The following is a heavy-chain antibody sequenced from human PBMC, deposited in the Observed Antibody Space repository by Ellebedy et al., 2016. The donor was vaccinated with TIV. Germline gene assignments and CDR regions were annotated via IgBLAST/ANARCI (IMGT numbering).Heavy chain of an antibody. CDR1: GFTFTGYW. Sequence: GESLKISCAASGFTFTGYWMHWVRQAPGKGLEWVSRIDIDGSSTSYADSVKGRFNISRDNAKNTVYLQMNSLRPEDTAVYYCGSVFEYWGQGTLVTVSS. CDR2: IDIDGSST. J-gene: IGHJ4*02. CDR3: GSVFEY. V-gene: IGHV3-74*01.